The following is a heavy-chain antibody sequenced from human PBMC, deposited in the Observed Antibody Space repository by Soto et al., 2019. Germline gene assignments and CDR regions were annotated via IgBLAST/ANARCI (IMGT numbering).Heavy chain of an antibody. CDR1: GFTFTSSA. Sequence: GASVKVSCEASGFTFTSSAVQWVRQARGQRLEWIGWIVVGSGNTNYAQKFQERVTITRDMSTSTAYMELSSLRSEDTAVYYCAAGGFSTVTTQGLYYYYYGMDVWGQGTTVTSP. D-gene: IGHD4-4*01. V-gene: IGHV1-58*01. CDR2: IVVGSGNT. J-gene: IGHJ6*02. CDR3: AAGGFSTVTTQGLYYYYYGMDV.